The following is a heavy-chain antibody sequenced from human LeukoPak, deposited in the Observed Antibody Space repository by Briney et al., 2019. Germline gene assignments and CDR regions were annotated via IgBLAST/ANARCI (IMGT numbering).Heavy chain of an antibody. CDR2: IYYSGST. CDR3: ARSDYGGNFPFDY. J-gene: IGHJ4*02. Sequence: SETLSLTCTVSSGSISSYYWSWIRQPPGKGLEWIGYIYYSGSTNYNPSLKSRVTISVDTSKNQFSLKLSSVTAADTAVYYCARSDYGGNFPFDYWGQGTLVTVSS. V-gene: IGHV4-59*08. D-gene: IGHD4-23*01. CDR1: SGSISSYY.